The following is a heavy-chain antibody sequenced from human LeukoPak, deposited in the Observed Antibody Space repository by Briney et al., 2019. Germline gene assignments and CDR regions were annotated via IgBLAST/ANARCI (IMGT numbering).Heavy chain of an antibody. D-gene: IGHD3-22*01. CDR3: ARDRYYYDSSGYAPLWYFDL. CDR2: IYYSGST. Sequence: SQTLSLTCTVSGGSISSGDYYWSWIRQPPGKGLEWIGYIYYSGSTYYNPSLKSRVTTSVDTSKNQFSLKLSSVTAADTAVYYCARDRYYYDSSGYAPLWYFDLWGRGTLVTVSS. J-gene: IGHJ2*01. CDR1: GGSISSGDYY. V-gene: IGHV4-30-4*01.